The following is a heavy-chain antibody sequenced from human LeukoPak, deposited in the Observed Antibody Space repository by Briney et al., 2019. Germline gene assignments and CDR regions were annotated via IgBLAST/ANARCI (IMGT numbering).Heavy chain of an antibody. CDR2: INSNNGGT. CDR3: ARGGSGSGYLYYFDS. CDR1: GYTFKDYS. Sequence: ASVKVSCKSSGYTFKDYSIHWVRQAPGQELEWMGRINSNNGGTSYAQNFQGRVTMTRDTSISTTSMEVNGLTSDDTAVYYCARGGSGSGYLYYFDSWGQGTLVSVSS. D-gene: IGHD3-10*01. V-gene: IGHV1-2*06. J-gene: IGHJ4*02.